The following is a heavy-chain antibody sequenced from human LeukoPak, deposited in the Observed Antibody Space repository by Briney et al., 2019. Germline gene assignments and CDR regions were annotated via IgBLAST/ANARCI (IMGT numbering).Heavy chain of an antibody. J-gene: IGHJ4*02. CDR1: GFTFSSYA. V-gene: IGHV3-23*01. CDR2: FSGSGGST. Sequence: GGSLRLSCAASGFTFSSYAMSWVRQAPGKGLEWVSAFSGSGGSTYYADSVKGRFTISRDNSKNTLYLQMNSLRAEDTAVYYCAKDEHYDFWSGYYSDYWGQGTLVTVSS. D-gene: IGHD3-3*01. CDR3: AKDEHYDFWSGYYSDY.